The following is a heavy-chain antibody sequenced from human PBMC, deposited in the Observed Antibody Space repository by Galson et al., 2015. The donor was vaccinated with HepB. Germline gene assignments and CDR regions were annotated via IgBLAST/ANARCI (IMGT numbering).Heavy chain of an antibody. V-gene: IGHV5-51*01. CDR2: INPGDFDI. J-gene: IGHJ5*02. CDR1: GYSFTNYW. Sequence: QSGAEVKKPGESLKVSCKGSGYSFTNYWIGWVRQVPGKGLEWVGIINPGDFDIRYSPSFQGQVTISADKSISTAYLQWSSLKASDTAMYYCVRHEKGFDLWSGYYAFDHWGQGTLVTVSS. D-gene: IGHD3-3*01. CDR3: VRHEKGFDLWSGYYAFDH.